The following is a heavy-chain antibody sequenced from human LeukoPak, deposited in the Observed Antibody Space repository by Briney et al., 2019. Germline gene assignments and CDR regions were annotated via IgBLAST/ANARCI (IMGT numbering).Heavy chain of an antibody. CDR1: GGSFSGYY. D-gene: IGHD7-27*01. CDR3: ASRKLGNDY. J-gene: IGHJ4*01. Sequence: SETLSLTCAVYGGSFSGYYWSWIRQPPGKGLEWIGEINHSGSTDYNPSPKSRVTISVDTSKNQFSLKLSSVTAADTAVYYCASRKLGNDYWGQGTLVTVSS. CDR2: INHSGST. V-gene: IGHV4-34*01.